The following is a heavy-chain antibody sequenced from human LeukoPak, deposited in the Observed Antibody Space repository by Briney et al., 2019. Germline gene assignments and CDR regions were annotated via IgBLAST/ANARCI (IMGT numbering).Heavy chain of an antibody. CDR2: TYYRSKWYN. D-gene: IGHD6-19*01. CDR3: ARDVGSSGLYTFDY. V-gene: IGHV6-1*01. Sequence: QTLTLTCAISGDSVCSNSGAWNWIRPSPSRDLVWLGRTYYRSKWYNDYAVSMKGRITINPDTSKNQFSLQLNSVTPDDTAVYDCARDVGSSGLYTFDYWGQGTLVTVSS. CDR1: GDSVCSNSGA. J-gene: IGHJ4*02.